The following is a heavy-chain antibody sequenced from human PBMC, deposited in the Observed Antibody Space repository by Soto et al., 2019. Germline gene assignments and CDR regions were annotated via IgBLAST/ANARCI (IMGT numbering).Heavy chain of an antibody. CDR3: ARLRYYDILTGYYGAYYYYGMDV. Sequence: SETLSLTCAVSGGSISSGGYSWSWIRQPPGKGLEWIGYIYHSGSTYYNPSLKSRVTISVDRSKNQFSLKLSSVTAADTAVYYCARLRYYDILTGYYGAYYYYGMDVWGPGTTVTV. CDR2: IYHSGST. J-gene: IGHJ6*02. CDR1: GGSISSGGYS. D-gene: IGHD3-9*01. V-gene: IGHV4-30-2*01.